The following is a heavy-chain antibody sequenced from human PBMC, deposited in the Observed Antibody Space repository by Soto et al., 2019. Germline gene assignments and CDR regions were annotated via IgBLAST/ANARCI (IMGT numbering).Heavy chain of an antibody. CDR1: GYTFTSYG. Sequence: QVQLEQSGAEVKKPGASVRVSCKAYGYTFTSYGFTWVRQAPGQGLEWMGWINAYTGDTNYGQEFQGRVTMTTDTSTSKAYMDLRSLRSDDTAVYYCAGGASKDCYLDYWGQGTLVTVSS. J-gene: IGHJ4*02. V-gene: IGHV1-18*04. D-gene: IGHD2-21*02. CDR2: INAYTGDT. CDR3: AGGASKDCYLDY.